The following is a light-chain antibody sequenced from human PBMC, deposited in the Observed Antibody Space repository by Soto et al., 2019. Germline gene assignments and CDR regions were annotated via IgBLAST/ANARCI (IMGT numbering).Light chain of an antibody. V-gene: IGKV3-15*01. CDR3: HQYNDWPPA. J-gene: IGKJ1*01. CDR2: GPS. CDR1: QSVSTN. Sequence: EIVVTQSPATLSVSPGERATLSCRASQSVSTNVAWYQQKSGQAPRLLIYGPSTRASGIPARFSGSVSGREFTLTINNLQSEDFAVYYCHQYNDWPPAFGQGTKVKIK.